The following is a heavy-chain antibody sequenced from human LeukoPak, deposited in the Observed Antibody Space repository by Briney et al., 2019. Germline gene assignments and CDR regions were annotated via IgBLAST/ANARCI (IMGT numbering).Heavy chain of an antibody. CDR1: GYTFTGYY. CDR3: AREGVVPAAIYAFDI. Sequence: ASVKVSCKASGYTFTGYYMHWVRQAPGQGLEWMGWINPNSGGTNYAQKFQGRVTMTRDTSISTAYMELSRLRSDDTAVYYCAREGVVPAAIYAFDIWGQGQWSPSLQ. V-gene: IGHV1-2*02. D-gene: IGHD2-2*01. CDR2: INPNSGGT. J-gene: IGHJ3*02.